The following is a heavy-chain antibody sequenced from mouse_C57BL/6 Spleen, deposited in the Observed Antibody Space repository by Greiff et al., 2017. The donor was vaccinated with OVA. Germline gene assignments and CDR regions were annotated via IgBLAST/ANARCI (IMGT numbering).Heavy chain of an antibody. V-gene: IGHV3-6*01. CDR3: ARDGYYGSSYDY. CDR2: ISYDGSN. D-gene: IGHD1-1*01. J-gene: IGHJ2*01. CDR1: GYSITSGYY. Sequence: ESGPGLVKPSQSLSLTCSVTGYSITSGYYWNWIRQFPGNKLEWMGYISYDGSNNYNPSLKNRISITRDTSKNQFFLKLNSVTTEDTATYYCARDGYYGSSYDYWGQGTTLTVSS.